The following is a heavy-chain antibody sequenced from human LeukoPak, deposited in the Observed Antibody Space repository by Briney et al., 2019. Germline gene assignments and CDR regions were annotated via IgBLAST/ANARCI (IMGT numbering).Heavy chain of an antibody. CDR1: GGSISSSSYY. Sequence: SSETLSLTCTVSGGSISSSSYYWGWIRQPPGKGLEWIGRIYTSGSTSYNPSLKSRVTVSVDTSKNQFSLKLSSVTAADTAVYYCARAGDSSGYEYYFDYWGQGTLVTVSS. CDR2: IYTSGST. CDR3: ARAGDSSGYEYYFDY. J-gene: IGHJ4*02. V-gene: IGHV4-39*07. D-gene: IGHD3-22*01.